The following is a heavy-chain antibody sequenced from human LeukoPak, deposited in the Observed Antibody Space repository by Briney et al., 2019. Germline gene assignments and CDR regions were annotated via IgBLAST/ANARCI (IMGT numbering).Heavy chain of an antibody. Sequence: QPGGSLRLSCAASGFTFSSYEMNWVRQAPGKGLEWVSYISSSGSTIYYADSVKGRFTISRDNAKNSLYLQMNSLRAEDTAVYYCARAPRGEGYFDYWGQGTLVTVST. D-gene: IGHD3-16*01. CDR3: ARAPRGEGYFDY. CDR1: GFTFSSYE. CDR2: ISSSGSTI. V-gene: IGHV3-48*03. J-gene: IGHJ4*02.